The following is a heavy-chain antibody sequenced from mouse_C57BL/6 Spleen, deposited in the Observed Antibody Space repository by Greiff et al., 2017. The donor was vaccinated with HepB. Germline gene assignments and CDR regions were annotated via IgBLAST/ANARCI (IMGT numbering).Heavy chain of an antibody. CDR1: GFTFSDYG. Sequence: EVKLMESGGGLVKPGGSLKLSCAASGFTFSDYGMHWVRQAPEKGLEWVAYISSGSSTIYYADTVKGRFTISRDNAKNTLFLQMTSLRSEDTAMYYCARRTVSFSYAMDCWAQVTPVTVSS. CDR2: ISSGSSTI. J-gene: IGHJ4*01. CDR3: ARRTVSFSYAMDC. V-gene: IGHV5-17*01.